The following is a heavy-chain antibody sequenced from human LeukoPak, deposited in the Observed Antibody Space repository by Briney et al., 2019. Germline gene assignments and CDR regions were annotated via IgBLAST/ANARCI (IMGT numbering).Heavy chain of an antibody. V-gene: IGHV7-4-1*02. CDR1: GYTFTSYA. Sequence: ASVNVSFTASGYTFTSYAMNWVRQAPGQGLEWMGWINTNTGNPTYAQGFTGRFVFSLDTSVSTAYLQINSLKADDTAVFYCAREGTDYWGQGTLVTVSS. CDR3: AREGTDY. J-gene: IGHJ4*02. CDR2: INTNTGNP.